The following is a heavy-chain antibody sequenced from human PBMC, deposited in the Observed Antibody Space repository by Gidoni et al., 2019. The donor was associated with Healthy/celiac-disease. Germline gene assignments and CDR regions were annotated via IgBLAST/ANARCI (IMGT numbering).Heavy chain of an antibody. V-gene: IGHV5-10-1*01. CDR1: GSSFTSYW. Sequence: ELQLVQSGAEVKKPGESLRISCKVSGSSFTSYWISWVRQMPGKGLEWRGRIDPSDSYTNYSPSFQGHVTISADKSISTAYLQWSSLKASDTAMYYCASSYSSSSLVRYFDYWGQGTLVTVSS. CDR3: ASSYSSSSLVRYFDY. J-gene: IGHJ4*02. D-gene: IGHD6-6*01. CDR2: IDPSDSYT.